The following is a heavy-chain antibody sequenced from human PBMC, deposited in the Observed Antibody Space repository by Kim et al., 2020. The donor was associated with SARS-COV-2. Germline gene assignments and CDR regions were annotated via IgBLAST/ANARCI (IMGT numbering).Heavy chain of an antibody. CDR3: TRGYYDSSGYYCDY. D-gene: IGHD3-22*01. CDR2: IRSKAYGGTT. Sequence: GGSLRLSCTASGFTFGDYAMSWVRQAPGKGLEWVGFIRSKAYGGTTEYAASVKGRFTISRDDSKSVAYLQMNSLKTEDTAVYYCTRGYYDSSGYYCDYWGQGTLVTVSS. CDR1: GFTFGDYA. J-gene: IGHJ4*02. V-gene: IGHV3-49*04.